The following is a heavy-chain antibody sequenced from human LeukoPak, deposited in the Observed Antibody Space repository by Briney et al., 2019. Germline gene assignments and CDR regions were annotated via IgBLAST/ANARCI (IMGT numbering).Heavy chain of an antibody. V-gene: IGHV1-18*04. J-gene: IGHJ5*01. D-gene: IGHD2-2*01. CDR1: GYTVTSYG. CDR3: ARARLVRGWFDS. CDR2: IGAYNGNT. Sequence: ASVKVSCKASGYTVTSYGINWVRQAPGQGLEWMGWIGAYNGNTNYAQKYQGRVTMTTDTSTSTAYMEVRSLRSDDTAVYYCARARLVRGWFDSWGQGTLVTVSS.